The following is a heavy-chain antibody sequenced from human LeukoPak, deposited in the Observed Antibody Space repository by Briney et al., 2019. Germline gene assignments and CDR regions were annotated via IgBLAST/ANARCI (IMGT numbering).Heavy chain of an antibody. CDR2: ISYDGSNK. CDR1: GFTSSSYG. J-gene: IGHJ4*02. CDR3: AKDLVGAIIY. Sequence: GRSLRLSCAASGFTSSSYGMHWVRQAPGKGLEWVAVISYDGSNKHYADSVKGRFTISRDNSKNTLYLQMNSLRAEDTAVYYCAKDLVGAIIYWGQGTLVTVSS. D-gene: IGHD1-26*01. V-gene: IGHV3-30*18.